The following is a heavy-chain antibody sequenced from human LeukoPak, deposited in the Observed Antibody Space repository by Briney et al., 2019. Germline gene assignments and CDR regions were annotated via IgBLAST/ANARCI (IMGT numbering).Heavy chain of an antibody. CDR3: AGCLRAGGWYMY. J-gene: IGHJ4*02. Sequence: GGSLRLSCAASGFTFSTYSMNWVRQAPGKGLEWVSSISSSSSSIYYSDSVKGRFTVSRDNAKNSLYLQMNSLRDEDTAVYYCAGCLRAGGWYMYWGQGTLVTVSS. V-gene: IGHV3-21*01. D-gene: IGHD6-19*01. CDR2: ISSSSSSI. CDR1: GFTFSTYS.